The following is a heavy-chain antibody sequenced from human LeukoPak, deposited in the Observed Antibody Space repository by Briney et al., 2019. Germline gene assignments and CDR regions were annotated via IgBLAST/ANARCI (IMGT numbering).Heavy chain of an antibody. Sequence: GGSLRLSCAASGFTFSSYAMSWVRQAPGKGLEWVSAISGSGGSTYYADSVKGRFTISRDNSKNTLYLQMNSLRAEDTAVYYCAKDVESDTVVVVAAAFDIWGQGTMVTVSS. CDR1: GFTFSSYA. CDR2: ISGSGGST. CDR3: AKDVESDTVVVVAAAFDI. V-gene: IGHV3-23*01. J-gene: IGHJ3*02. D-gene: IGHD2-15*01.